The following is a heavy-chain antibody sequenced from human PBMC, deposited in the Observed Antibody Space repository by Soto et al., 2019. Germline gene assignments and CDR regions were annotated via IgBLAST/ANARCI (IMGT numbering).Heavy chain of an antibody. CDR2: ISGSGGST. CDR3: AKAYYYDSSGYYPAYFDY. Sequence: GGSLRLSCAASGFTFSSYAMSWVRQAPGKGLEWVSAISGSGGSTYYADSVKGRFTISRDNSKNTLYLQMNSLRAEDTAVYYCAKAYYYDSSGYYPAYFDYWGQGTLVTVSS. J-gene: IGHJ4*02. V-gene: IGHV3-23*01. CDR1: GFTFSSYA. D-gene: IGHD3-22*01.